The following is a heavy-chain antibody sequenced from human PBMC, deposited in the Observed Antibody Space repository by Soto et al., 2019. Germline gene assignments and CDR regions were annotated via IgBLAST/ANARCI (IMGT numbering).Heavy chain of an antibody. Sequence: TLSLTCTVSGGSISSSAYYWSWIRQHPGKGLEWTGYISHSGSTYYNPSLKSRVIISVDTSKNQFSLSLTSVTAADTAVYYCAREYTYGSNFFDCWGQGALVTVSS. D-gene: IGHD5-18*01. CDR3: AREYTYGSNFFDC. J-gene: IGHJ4*02. V-gene: IGHV4-31*03. CDR1: GGSISSSAYY. CDR2: ISHSGST.